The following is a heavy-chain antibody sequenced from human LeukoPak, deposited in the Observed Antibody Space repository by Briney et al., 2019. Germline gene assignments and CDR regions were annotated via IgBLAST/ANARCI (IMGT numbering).Heavy chain of an antibody. D-gene: IGHD6-19*01. CDR2: ISWNSGSI. V-gene: IGHV3-9*01. Sequence: GGSLRLSCAASGFTFDDYAMHWVRQAPGKGLEWVSGISWNSGSIGYADSVKGRFTISRDNAKNSLYPQMNSLRAEDTALYYCAKDYSSGWYGYFDYWGQGTLVTVSS. CDR1: GFTFDDYA. J-gene: IGHJ4*02. CDR3: AKDYSSGWYGYFDY.